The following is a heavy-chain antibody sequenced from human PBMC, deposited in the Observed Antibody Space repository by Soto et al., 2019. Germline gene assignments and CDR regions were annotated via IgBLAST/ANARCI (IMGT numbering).Heavy chain of an antibody. D-gene: IGHD3-3*01. CDR1: GFTFSNAW. CDR2: IKSKTDGGTT. CDR3: TTDSYYDFWSAHTLDAFDI. J-gene: IGHJ3*02. Sequence: GGSLRLSCAASGFTFSNAWMSWVRQAPGKGLEWVGRIKSKTDGGTTDYAAPVKGRFTISRDDSKNTLYLQMNSLKTEDTAVYYCTTDSYYDFWSAHTLDAFDIWGQGTMVTVSS. V-gene: IGHV3-15*01.